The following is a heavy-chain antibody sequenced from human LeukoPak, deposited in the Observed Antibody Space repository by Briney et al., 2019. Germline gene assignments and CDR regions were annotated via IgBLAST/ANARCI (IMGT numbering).Heavy chain of an antibody. CDR1: GGSFSGYY. CDR2: INHSGST. Sequence: KPSETLSLTCAVYGGSFSGYYWSWIRQPPGKGLEWIGEINHSGSTNYNPSLKSRVTISVDTSKNQFSLKLSSVTAADTAVYYCARPGMKRDYWGQGTLVTVSS. J-gene: IGHJ4*02. V-gene: IGHV4-34*01. D-gene: IGHD1-14*01. CDR3: ARPGMKRDY.